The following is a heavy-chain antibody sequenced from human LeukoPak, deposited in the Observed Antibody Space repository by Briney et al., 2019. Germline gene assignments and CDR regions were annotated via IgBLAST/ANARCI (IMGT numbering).Heavy chain of an antibody. CDR1: GYTFTSYG. CDR3: ARGSDSSAYYPYDY. D-gene: IGHD3-22*01. CDR2: INVGNDNT. Sequence: ASVKVSCKASGYTFTSYGTHWVRQAPGQRLEWMGWINVGNDNTKYSQNFQGRVTITRDTSASTVYMELSSLRSEDTAVYYCARGSDSSAYYPYDYWGQGTLVTVSS. V-gene: IGHV1-3*01. J-gene: IGHJ4*02.